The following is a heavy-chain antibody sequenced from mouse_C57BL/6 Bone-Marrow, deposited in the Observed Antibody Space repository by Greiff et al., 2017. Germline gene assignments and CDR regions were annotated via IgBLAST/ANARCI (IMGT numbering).Heavy chain of an antibody. CDR3: AREGGIRNGYFDV. CDR2: IDPSDSYT. V-gene: IGHV1-69*01. Sequence: QVQLQQPGAELVMPGASVKLSCKASGYTFTSYWMHWVKQRPGQGLEWIGEIDPSDSYTNYNQKFKGKSTLTVDKSSSTAYMQLSSLTSEDSAVXYCAREGGIRNGYFDVWGTGTTVTVSS. CDR1: GYTFTSYW. D-gene: IGHD2-1*01. J-gene: IGHJ1*03.